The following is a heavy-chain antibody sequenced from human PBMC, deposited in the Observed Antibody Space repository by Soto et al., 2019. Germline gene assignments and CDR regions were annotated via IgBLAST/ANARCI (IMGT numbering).Heavy chain of an antibody. CDR2: IYYSGST. V-gene: IGHV4-31*03. CDR3: ARSIAVAGRPLE. Sequence: QVQLQESGPGLVKPSQTLSLTCTVSGGSISSGGYYWSWIRQHPGKGLEWIGYIYYSGSTYYNPSLKRRVTISVDTSKNQFSLKLSSVTAANTAVYYCARSIAVAGRPLEWGQGTLVTVSS. J-gene: IGHJ4*02. D-gene: IGHD6-19*01. CDR1: GGSISSGGYY.